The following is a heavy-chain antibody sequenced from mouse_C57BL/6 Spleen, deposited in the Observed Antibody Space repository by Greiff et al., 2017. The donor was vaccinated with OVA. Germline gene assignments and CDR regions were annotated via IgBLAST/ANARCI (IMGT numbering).Heavy chain of an antibody. CDR3: ARSKGGYGSSYGN. CDR1: GYTFTSYW. D-gene: IGHD1-1*01. V-gene: IGHV1-55*01. J-gene: IGHJ2*01. CDR2: IYPGSGST. Sequence: VQLQQPGAELVKPGASVKMSCKASGYTFTSYWITWVKQRPGQGLEWIGDIYPGSGSTNYNEKFKSKATLTVDTSSSTAYMQLSSLTSEDSAVYYCARSKGGYGSSYGNWGQGTTLTVSS.